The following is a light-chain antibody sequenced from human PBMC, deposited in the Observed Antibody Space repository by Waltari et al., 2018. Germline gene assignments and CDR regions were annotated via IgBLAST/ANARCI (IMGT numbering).Light chain of an antibody. J-gene: IGLJ3*02. CDR1: TSNIGSNV. CDR3: AAWDDSLHGHWV. V-gene: IGLV1-44*01. CDR2: RGD. Sequence: QSVLTQPPSASGTPGQRVTISCSGSTSNIGSNVVNWYQQFPGKAPKLLIYRGDQRPSGVPGRFSGPKSGTSASRAISGLQSEDEADYYCAAWDDSLHGHWVFGGGTKVTVL.